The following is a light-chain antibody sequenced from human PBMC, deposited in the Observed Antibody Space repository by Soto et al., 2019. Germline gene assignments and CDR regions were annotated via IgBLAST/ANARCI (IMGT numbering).Light chain of an antibody. V-gene: IGKV3-15*01. CDR3: QQYNNWPMT. J-gene: IGKJ1*01. CDR2: VAS. CDR1: QSVSSN. Sequence: EIVMTQSPATLSVSPGERATLSCRASQSVSSNLAWYQQKPGQAPRLLIYVASTRATGIPARFSGSGSGTEFILTISSLQSEDFVVYYCQQYNNWPMTFGQGTKVEIK.